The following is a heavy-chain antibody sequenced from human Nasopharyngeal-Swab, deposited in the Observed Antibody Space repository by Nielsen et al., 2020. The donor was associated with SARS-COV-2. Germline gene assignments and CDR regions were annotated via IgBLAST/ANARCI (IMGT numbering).Heavy chain of an antibody. CDR1: GASVSSSSAA. CDR3: VREEFVYAYFDP. V-gene: IGHV6-1*01. Sequence: SETLSLTCDISGASVSSSSAAWNWIRQSPSRGLEWLGRTYYTSKRRADYALSVKSRIIITADTSKNQVSLQLNSVTPDDSAVYYCVREEFVYAYFDPWGQGTLVTVSS. CDR2: TYYTSKRRA. D-gene: IGHD2/OR15-2a*01. J-gene: IGHJ5*02.